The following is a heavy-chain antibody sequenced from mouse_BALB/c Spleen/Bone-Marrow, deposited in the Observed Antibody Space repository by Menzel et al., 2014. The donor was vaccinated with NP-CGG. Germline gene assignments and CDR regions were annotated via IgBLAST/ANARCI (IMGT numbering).Heavy chain of an antibody. V-gene: IGHV5-12-1*01. CDR1: GFAFSRYD. Sequence: DVMLVESGGGLVKPGGSLKLSCAASGFAFSRYDMSWVRQTPEKRLEWVAYIPNGGDNTYYPDTVKGRFTISRDNAKNTLYLQMSSLKSEDTAMYYCVRHKNYYAMDYWGQGTSVTVSS. J-gene: IGHJ4*01. CDR3: VRHKNYYAMDY. CDR2: IPNGGDNT.